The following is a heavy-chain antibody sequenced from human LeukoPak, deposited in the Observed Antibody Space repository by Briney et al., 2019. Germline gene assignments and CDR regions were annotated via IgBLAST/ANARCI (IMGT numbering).Heavy chain of an antibody. CDR2: ISWNSGSI. V-gene: IGHV3-9*01. D-gene: IGHD1-26*01. J-gene: IGHJ4*02. Sequence: GGSLRLSCAASGFTFDDYAMHWVRQAPGKGLEWVSGISWNSGSIGYADSVKGRFTISRDNVKNSLYLQMNSLRAEDTALYYCAKGVGATTRFPFDYWGQGTLVTVSS. CDR1: GFTFDDYA. CDR3: AKGVGATTRFPFDY.